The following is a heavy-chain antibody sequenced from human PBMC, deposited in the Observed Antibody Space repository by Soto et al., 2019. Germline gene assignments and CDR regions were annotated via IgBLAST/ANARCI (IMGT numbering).Heavy chain of an antibody. CDR1: GFTFSSYS. Sequence: EVQLVESGGGLVQPGGSLRLSCAASGFTFSSYSMNWVRQAPGKGLEWVSYISSSSSTIYYADSVKGRFTISRDNAKNSLYLQMNSRRAEDTAVYYCAREGDSSGWYNWFDPWGQGTLVTVSS. CDR3: AREGDSSGWYNWFDP. V-gene: IGHV3-48*01. CDR2: ISSSSSTI. J-gene: IGHJ5*02. D-gene: IGHD3-22*01.